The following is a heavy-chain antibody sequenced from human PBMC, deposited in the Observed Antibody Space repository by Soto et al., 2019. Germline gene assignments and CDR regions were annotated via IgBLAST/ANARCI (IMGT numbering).Heavy chain of an antibody. CDR3: AKGGYSYGSCLDY. Sequence: GGSLRLSCAASGFTFSSYGMHWVRQAPGKGLEWVAVISYDGSNRYYADPVKGRFTISRDNSKNTLYLQMNSLRAEDTAVYYCAKGGYSYGSCLDYWGQGTLVTVSS. CDR2: ISYDGSNR. V-gene: IGHV3-30*18. D-gene: IGHD5-18*01. CDR1: GFTFSSYG. J-gene: IGHJ4*02.